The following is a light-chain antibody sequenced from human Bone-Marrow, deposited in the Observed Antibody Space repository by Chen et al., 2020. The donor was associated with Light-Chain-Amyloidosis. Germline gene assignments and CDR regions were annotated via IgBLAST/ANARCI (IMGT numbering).Light chain of an antibody. CDR1: NIGSTS. J-gene: IGLJ3*02. V-gene: IGLV3-21*02. Sequence: SYVLTQPSSVSVAPGQTATIACGGNNIGSTSVHWYQQPPGQAPLLGVYDDSDRPSGIPERLSGSNSGNTATLTISRVEAGEEADYYCQVWDRSSDRPVFGGGTKLTVL. CDR2: DDS. CDR3: QVWDRSSDRPV.